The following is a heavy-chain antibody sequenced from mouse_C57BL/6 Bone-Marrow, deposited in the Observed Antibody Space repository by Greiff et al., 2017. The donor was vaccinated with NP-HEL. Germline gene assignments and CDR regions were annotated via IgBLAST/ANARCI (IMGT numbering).Heavy chain of an antibody. J-gene: IGHJ4*01. V-gene: IGHV14-2*01. Sequence: VQLKESGAELVKPGASVKLSCTASGFNITDYYMHWVKQRTEQGLEWIGRIDPEDGETKYAPKFQGKATITADTSSNTAYLQLSSLTSEDTAVYYCARGYDGGYYAMDYWGQGTSVTVSS. CDR3: ARGYDGGYYAMDY. CDR1: GFNITDYY. D-gene: IGHD2-2*01. CDR2: IDPEDGET.